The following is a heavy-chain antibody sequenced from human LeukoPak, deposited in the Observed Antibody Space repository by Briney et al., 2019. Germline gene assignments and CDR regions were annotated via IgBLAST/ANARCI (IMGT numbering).Heavy chain of an antibody. Sequence: SETLSLTCTVFGGSFTDYFWTWIRHSPGKGLEWIGEINDYTGDTKYNPSLNSRVSISLEKSKNQLSLELRSVTAADTAVYFCAREGRMSMGIEYWGQGTLVTVSS. CDR1: GGSFTDYF. J-gene: IGHJ4*02. CDR2: INDYTGDT. CDR3: AREGRMSMGIEY. V-gene: IGHV4-34*01. D-gene: IGHD4/OR15-4a*01.